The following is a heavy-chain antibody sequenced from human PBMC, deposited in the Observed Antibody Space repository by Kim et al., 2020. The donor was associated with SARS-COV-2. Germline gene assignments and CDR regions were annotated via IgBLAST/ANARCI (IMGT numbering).Heavy chain of an antibody. CDR2: I. Sequence: ISYANSVKGRFTISRNNAKNSLYLQMNSLRAEDTAVYYCARDSGSLAFDIWGQGTRVTVSS. CDR3: ARDSGSLAFDI. V-gene: IGHV3-11*04. J-gene: IGHJ3*02.